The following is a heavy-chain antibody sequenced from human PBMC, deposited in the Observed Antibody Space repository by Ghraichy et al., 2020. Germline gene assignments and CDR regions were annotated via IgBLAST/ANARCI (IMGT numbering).Heavy chain of an antibody. V-gene: IGHV4-39*07. D-gene: IGHD4-23*01. Sequence: SETLSLTCSVSGVFITSSSYYWGWIRQPPGKGLEWIGSFYYGGTTYYNPSLRSRVTISVDTSKNQFSLNLNSLAAADTAVYYCAKESGAWGGGNIRGGGWFDPWGQGTLVTGSS. CDR3: AKESGAWGGGNIRGGGWFDP. CDR2: FYYGGTT. CDR1: GVFITSSSYY. J-gene: IGHJ5*02.